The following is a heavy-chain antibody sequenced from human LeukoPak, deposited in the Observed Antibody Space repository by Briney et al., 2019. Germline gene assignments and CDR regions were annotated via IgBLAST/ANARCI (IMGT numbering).Heavy chain of an antibody. CDR3: TTGRESWGIRY. D-gene: IGHD6-13*01. J-gene: IGHJ4*02. Sequence: LEWVGRIKSKTDGGTTDYPEPVKDRFTISKDHAKTTLYLQMNSLKTEDTAVYYCTTGRESWGIRYWGQGTLVTVSS. V-gene: IGHV3-15*01. CDR2: IKSKTDGGTT.